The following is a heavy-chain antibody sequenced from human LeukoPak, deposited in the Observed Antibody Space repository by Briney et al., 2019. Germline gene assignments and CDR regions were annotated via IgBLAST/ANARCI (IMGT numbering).Heavy chain of an antibody. Sequence: SETLSLTCSVSGYSISRGYCWGWIRQPPGKGLEWIGSIYPGGSTYYNPSLKSRVTVSVDTSKNQFSLKLSSVTAADTAVYYCARGRRYYDFWSGYSLYNWFDPWGQGTLVTVSS. CDR3: ARGRRYYDFWSGYSLYNWFDP. CDR1: GYSISRGYC. J-gene: IGHJ5*02. D-gene: IGHD3-3*01. V-gene: IGHV4-38-2*02. CDR2: IYPGGST.